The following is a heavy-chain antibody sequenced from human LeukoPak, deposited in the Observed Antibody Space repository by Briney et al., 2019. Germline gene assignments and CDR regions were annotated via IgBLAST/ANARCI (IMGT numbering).Heavy chain of an antibody. CDR2: IRSKANSYAT. CDR1: GFSLSGSA. CDR3: TTRGGSFSIFDY. V-gene: IGHV3-73*01. J-gene: IGHJ4*02. Sequence: GGSLRLSCAASGFSLSGSAMHWVRQASGKGLEWVSRIRSKANSYATAYAASVKGRFTISRDDSKNTAYLQMNSLKTEDTAVYYCTTRGGSFSIFDYWGQGTLVTVSS. D-gene: IGHD1-26*01.